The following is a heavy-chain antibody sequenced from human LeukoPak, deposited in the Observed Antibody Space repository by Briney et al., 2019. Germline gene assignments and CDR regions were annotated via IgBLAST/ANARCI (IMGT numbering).Heavy chain of an antibody. D-gene: IGHD6-19*01. J-gene: IGHJ4*02. V-gene: IGHV3-30*02. Sequence: GGSLRLSCAASGFTFSSYGMHWVRQAPGKGLEWVAFIRYDGSNNYYADSVKGRFTISRDNSKNTLYLQMNSLRAEDTAVYSCAKDQWLVLDYWGQGTLVTVST. CDR3: AKDQWLVLDY. CDR2: IRYDGSNN. CDR1: GFTFSSYG.